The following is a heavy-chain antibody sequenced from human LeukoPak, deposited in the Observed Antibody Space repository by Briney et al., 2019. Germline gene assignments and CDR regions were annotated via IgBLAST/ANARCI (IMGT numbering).Heavy chain of an antibody. CDR3: ARHISSGWYISEYYFDY. J-gene: IGHJ4*02. CDR1: GGSFSGYY. Sequence: PSETLSLTCAVYGGSFSGYYWSWIRQPPGKGLEWIGEINHSGSTNYNPSLKSRVTISVDTSKNQFSLKLSSVTAADTAVYYCARHISSGWYISEYYFDYWGQGTLVTVSS. D-gene: IGHD6-19*01. V-gene: IGHV4-34*01. CDR2: INHSGST.